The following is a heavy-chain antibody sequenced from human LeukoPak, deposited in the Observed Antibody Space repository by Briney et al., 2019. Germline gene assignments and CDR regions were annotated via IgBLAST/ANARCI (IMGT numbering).Heavy chain of an antibody. CDR1: GYTFTSYG. CDR3: ARDLGNYDSSGLDY. V-gene: IGHV1-18*01. Sequence: ASVKVSCKASGYTFTSYGISWVRQAPGQGLEWMGWISAYNGNTNYAQKLQGRVTMTTDTSTSTAYMELMSLRSDDTAVYYCARDLGNYDSSGLDYWGQGTLVTVSS. CDR2: ISAYNGNT. J-gene: IGHJ4*02. D-gene: IGHD3-22*01.